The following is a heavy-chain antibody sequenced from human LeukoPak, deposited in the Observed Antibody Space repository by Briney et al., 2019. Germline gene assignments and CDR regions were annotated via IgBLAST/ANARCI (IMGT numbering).Heavy chain of an antibody. CDR3: ARDPGRYDSSGYYRPSFDP. CDR1: GGSISNYY. D-gene: IGHD3-22*01. CDR2: IYASGST. V-gene: IGHV4-4*07. Sequence: SETLSLTCTVSGGSISNYYWSWIRQPAGKGLEWIGRIYASGSTNYNPSLKSRVTMSVDTSKNQFSLKLSSVTAADTAVYYCARDPGRYDSSGYYRPSFDPWGQGTLVTVSS. J-gene: IGHJ5*02.